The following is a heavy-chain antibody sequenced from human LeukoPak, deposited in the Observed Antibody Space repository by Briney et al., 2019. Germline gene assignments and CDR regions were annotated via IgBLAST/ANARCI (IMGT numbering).Heavy chain of an antibody. D-gene: IGHD1-7*01. J-gene: IGHJ4*02. CDR3: AKTGPPTGTTDY. Sequence: PSETLSLTCSVSGGSISSSSYYWGWIRQPPGKGLEWIGSIYYSGSTYYNPSLKSRVTISVDTSKNQFSLKLSSVTAADTAVYYCAKTGPPTGTTDYWGQGTLVTVSS. CDR1: GGSISSSSYY. V-gene: IGHV4-39*07. CDR2: IYYSGST.